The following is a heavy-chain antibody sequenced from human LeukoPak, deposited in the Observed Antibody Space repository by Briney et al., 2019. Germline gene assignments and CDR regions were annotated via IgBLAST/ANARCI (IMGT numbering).Heavy chain of an antibody. CDR3: ARAASRTAMVTPSFDY. CDR1: GGTFSSYA. D-gene: IGHD5-18*01. J-gene: IGHJ4*02. Sequence: SVKVSCKASGGTFSSYAISWVRQAPGQGLEWMGGIIPIFGTANYAQKFQGRVTITTDESMSTAYMELSSLRSEDTAVYYCARAASRTAMVTPSFDYWGQGTLVTVSS. CDR2: IIPIFGTA. V-gene: IGHV1-69*05.